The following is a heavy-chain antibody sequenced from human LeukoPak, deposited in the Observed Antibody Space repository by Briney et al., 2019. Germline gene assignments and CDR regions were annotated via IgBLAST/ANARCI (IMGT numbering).Heavy chain of an antibody. CDR2: IYTSGST. V-gene: IGHV4-4*09. J-gene: IGHJ2*01. CDR3: ARSMRWDYYDGFDL. D-gene: IGHD3-22*01. Sequence: SETLSLTCTVSGGSISSYYWSWIRQPPGKGLEWIGYIYTSGSTNYNPSLKSRVTISVDTSKNQFSLKLSSVTAADPAVYYCARSMRWDYYDGFDLWGRGTLVTVSS. CDR1: GGSISSYY.